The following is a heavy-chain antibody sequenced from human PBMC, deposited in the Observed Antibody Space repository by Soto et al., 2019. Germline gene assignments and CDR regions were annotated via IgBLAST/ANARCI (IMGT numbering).Heavy chain of an antibody. V-gene: IGHV3-23*01. J-gene: IGHJ4*02. CDR1: GFTLSNYV. CDR3: AKGPEQLVHGVFDY. CDR2: IDTGGGGT. Sequence: GSLRLSCAASGFTLSNYVMTWVRQAPGKGLEWVSGIDTGGGGTYYADSVKGRFTISRDNSKNTMYLQMNSLRAEDTAVFYCAKGPEQLVHGVFDYWGQGTLVTVSS. D-gene: IGHD6-6*01.